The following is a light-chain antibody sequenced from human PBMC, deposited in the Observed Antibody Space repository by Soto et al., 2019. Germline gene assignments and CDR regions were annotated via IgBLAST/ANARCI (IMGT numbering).Light chain of an antibody. Sequence: QSALTQSPSASGTPGQRVTIACSGSNSNIGSNNVNWYRHVPGTAPKLLIFRSDQRPSGVPDRFSGSRSGTSASLVINGLQSGDEAHYYCAAWDDSRYGVVFGGGTKVTVL. CDR1: NSNIGSNN. CDR2: RSD. CDR3: AAWDDSRYGVV. J-gene: IGLJ2*01. V-gene: IGLV1-44*01.